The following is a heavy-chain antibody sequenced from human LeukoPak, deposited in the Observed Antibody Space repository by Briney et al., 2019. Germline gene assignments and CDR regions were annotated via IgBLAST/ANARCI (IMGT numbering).Heavy chain of an antibody. J-gene: IGHJ4*02. D-gene: IGHD3-22*01. V-gene: IGHV1-69*05. CDR2: IIPIFGTA. CDR1: GGTFSSYA. CDR3: ARDYYYDSSGYYPPNDY. Sequence: SVKVSCKASGGTFSSYAISWVRQAPGQGLEWMGGIIPIFGTANYAQKFQGRVTITTDESTSTAYMELSSLRSEDTAVYYYARDYYYDSSGYYPPNDYWGQGTLVTVSS.